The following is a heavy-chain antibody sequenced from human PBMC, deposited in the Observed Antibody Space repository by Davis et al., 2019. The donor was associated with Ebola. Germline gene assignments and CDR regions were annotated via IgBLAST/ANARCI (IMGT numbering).Heavy chain of an antibody. CDR1: GINFRTHA. Sequence: AASVKVSCKTSGINFRTHAIAWVRQAPGQGLEWMGGIIPLFGTANYAQNFQGRVSITADESMTTTYMEVTRLRYEDTAIYYCTTPGGQDSGYDVFDIWGQGTMVTVSS. V-gene: IGHV1-69*13. CDR2: IIPLFGTA. D-gene: IGHD5-12*01. J-gene: IGHJ3*02. CDR3: TTPGGQDSGYDVFDI.